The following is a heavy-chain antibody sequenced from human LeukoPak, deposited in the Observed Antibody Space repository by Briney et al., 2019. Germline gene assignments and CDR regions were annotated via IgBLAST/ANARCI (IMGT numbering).Heavy chain of an antibody. Sequence: NPSETLSLTCTVSGGSISSHYWSWIRQPPGKGLEWLGYIYYSGYTKYNPSLKSRVTISIDTSKNLFSLKLSSVTAADTAVYFCARDLFSRDSSGYYPIAFDYWGQGTLVTVSS. CDR3: ARDLFSRDSSGYYPIAFDY. V-gene: IGHV4-59*11. CDR1: GGSISSHY. D-gene: IGHD3-22*01. J-gene: IGHJ4*02. CDR2: IYYSGYT.